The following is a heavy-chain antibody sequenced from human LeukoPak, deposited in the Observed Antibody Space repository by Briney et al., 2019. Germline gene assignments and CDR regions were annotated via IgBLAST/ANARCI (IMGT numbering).Heavy chain of an antibody. CDR2: ISGHSGNT. CDR1: GYTFSSYG. CDR3: ARDRWSSRSSEGALDM. J-gene: IGHJ3*02. Sequence: GASVRVSCKPSGYTFSSYGISWVRQAPGQGLEWMGWISGHSGNTNYAQKFQGRVTVTTDTSTTTAYMELRSLRSDDTAVYYCARDRWSSRSSEGALDMCVQGTMVTVSS. V-gene: IGHV1-18*01. D-gene: IGHD6-6*01.